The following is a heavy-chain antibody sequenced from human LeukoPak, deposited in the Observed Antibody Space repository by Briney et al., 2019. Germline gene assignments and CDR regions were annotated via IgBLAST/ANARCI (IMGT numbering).Heavy chain of an antibody. V-gene: IGHV1-2*02. Sequence: GASVKVSCKASGYTFTGYYMHWVRQAPGQGLEWMGWINPNSGGTNYAQKFQGRVTMTRDTSISTAYMELSRLRSDDTAVYYCARGRKRFNSSGRDAFDIWGQGTMVTVSS. CDR2: INPNSGGT. CDR3: ARGRKRFNSSGRDAFDI. CDR1: GYTFTGYY. D-gene: IGHD6-19*01. J-gene: IGHJ3*02.